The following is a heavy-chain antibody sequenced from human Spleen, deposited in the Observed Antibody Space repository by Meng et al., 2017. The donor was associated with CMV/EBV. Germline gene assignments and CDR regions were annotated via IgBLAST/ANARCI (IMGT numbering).Heavy chain of an antibody. CDR1: GFTFSSYS. CDR2: IKQDGSEK. Sequence: GGSLRLSCAASGFTFSSYSMNWVRQAPGKGLEWVANIKQDGSEKYYVDSVKGRFTISRDNAKNSLYLQMNSLRAEDTAVYYCARDTSGSYIYYYYGMDVWGQGTTVTVSS. CDR3: ARDTSGSYIYYYYGMDV. J-gene: IGHJ6*02. D-gene: IGHD1-26*01. V-gene: IGHV3-7*01.